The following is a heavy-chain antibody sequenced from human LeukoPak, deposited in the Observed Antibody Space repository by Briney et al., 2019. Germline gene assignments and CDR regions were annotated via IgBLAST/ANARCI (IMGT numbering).Heavy chain of an antibody. CDR1: GFTFSTYT. D-gene: IGHD3-10*01. V-gene: IGHV3-21*01. CDR3: ARGGYGSGSYNAD. CDR2: ISSSSSYI. Sequence: GGSLRLSCAASGFTFSTYTMDWVRQAPGKGLEWVSSISSSSSYIYYADSVKGRFTISRDNAKNSLYLQMNSLRAEDTAMYYCARGGYGSGSYNADWGQGTLVTVSS. J-gene: IGHJ4*02.